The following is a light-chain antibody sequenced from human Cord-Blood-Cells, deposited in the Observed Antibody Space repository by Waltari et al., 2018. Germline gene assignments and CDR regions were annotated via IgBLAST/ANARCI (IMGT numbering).Light chain of an antibody. V-gene: IGKV1-39*01. J-gene: IGKJ4*01. CDR2: AAS. CDR1: QSISSY. Sequence: DIQMTQSPYSLSATVGDRVTIPCRASQSISSYLNWYQQKPGKAPKLLIYAASSLQSGVPSRFSGSGSGTDCTLTISSLQPEDFATYYCQQSYSTPLALGGWTKVEIK. CDR3: QQSYSTPLA.